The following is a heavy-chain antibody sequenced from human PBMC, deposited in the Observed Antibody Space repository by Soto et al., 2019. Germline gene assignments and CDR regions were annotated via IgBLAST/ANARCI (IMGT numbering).Heavy chain of an antibody. CDR2: IIPISGTA. D-gene: IGHD2-2*01. V-gene: IGHV1-69*01. J-gene: IGHJ6*02. Sequence: QVQLVQSGAEVQKPGSSVKVSCKASGGTFSSYAISWVRQAPGQGLEWMGGIIPISGTANYAQKFQGRVTITADESTSTAYMELSSLRSEDTAVYYCARSQGSSTSLEIYYYYYYGMDVWGQGTTVNVSS. CDR3: ARSQGSSTSLEIYYYYYYGMDV. CDR1: GGTFSSYA.